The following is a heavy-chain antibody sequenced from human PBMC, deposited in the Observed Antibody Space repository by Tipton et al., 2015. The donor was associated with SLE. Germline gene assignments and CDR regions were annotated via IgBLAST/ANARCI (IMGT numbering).Heavy chain of an antibody. CDR3: ARESRRYSGSPGAFDI. CDR1: GYTFTSYG. Sequence: VQSGAEVKKPGASVKVSYKASGYTFTSYGISWVRQAPGQGLEWMGWISAYNGNTNYAQKLQGSVTMTTDTSTSTAYMELRSLRSDDTAVYYCARESRRYSGSPGAFDIWGQGTMVTVSS. V-gene: IGHV1-18*01. CDR2: ISAYNGNT. D-gene: IGHD1-26*01. J-gene: IGHJ3*02.